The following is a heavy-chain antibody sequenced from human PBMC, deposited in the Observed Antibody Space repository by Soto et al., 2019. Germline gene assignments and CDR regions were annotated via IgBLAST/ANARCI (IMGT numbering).Heavy chain of an antibody. D-gene: IGHD3-3*01. CDR3: ARRNRITIFGVVTNENWFDP. Sequence: ASVKVSCKASGYTFTSYYMHWVRPAPGQGLEWMGIINPSGGSTSYAQKFQGRVTMTRDTYTSTVYMELSSLRSEDTAVYYCARRNRITIFGVVTNENWFDPWGQGTLVTVSS. V-gene: IGHV1-46*01. J-gene: IGHJ5*02. CDR1: GYTFTSYY. CDR2: INPSGGST.